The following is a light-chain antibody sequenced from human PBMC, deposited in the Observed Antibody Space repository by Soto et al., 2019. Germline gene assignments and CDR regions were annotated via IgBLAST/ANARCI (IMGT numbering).Light chain of an antibody. J-gene: IGKJ1*01. V-gene: IGKV1-5*01. CDR1: QSISSW. Sequence: DIQMTQSPSTLSASVGDRVTITCRASQSISSWLAWYQQKPGKAPKLLIYDASSLESGVQSRFSGPGSRTAFTLTISRLQPDDFATYYCQQYNSYPWTVGQGTTV. CDR3: QQYNSYPWT. CDR2: DAS.